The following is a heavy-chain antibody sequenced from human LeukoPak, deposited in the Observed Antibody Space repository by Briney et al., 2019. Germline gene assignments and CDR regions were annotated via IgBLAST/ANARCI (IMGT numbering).Heavy chain of an antibody. CDR3: ARGPWLVSDITSFDY. V-gene: IGHV3-33*01. Sequence: PGGSLRLSCITSGFAFSTYGMHWVRQAPGKGLEWMALIWNDGSKTYHAESVKDRFTISRDNSQNTLYLQMNSLRHEDTAVYYCARGPWLVSDITSFDYWGQGTLVTVSS. D-gene: IGHD5-18*01. CDR2: IWNDGSKT. CDR1: GFAFSTYG. J-gene: IGHJ4*02.